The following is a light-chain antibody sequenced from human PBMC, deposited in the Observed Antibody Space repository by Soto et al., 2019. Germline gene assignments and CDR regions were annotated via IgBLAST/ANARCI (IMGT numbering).Light chain of an antibody. J-gene: IGKJ1*01. V-gene: IGKV3-15*01. CDR2: DAS. CDR3: QQRNNWPPYT. CDR1: QSVSSN. Sequence: EIVMTQSPATLSLSPGERATLSCRASQSVSSNLAWYQQKPGQAPRLLIYDASTRATGIPARFSGSGSGTDFTLTISSLQPEDFAVYYCQQRNNWPPYTFGQGTKVEIK.